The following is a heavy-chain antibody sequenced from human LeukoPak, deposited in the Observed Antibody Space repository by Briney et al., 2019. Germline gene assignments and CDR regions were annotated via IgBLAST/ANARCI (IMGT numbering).Heavy chain of an antibody. V-gene: IGHV4-39*01. CDR3: ASSISSSWARGFDP. Sequence: PSETLSLTCTVSSGSISTSNYYWGWIRQPPGKGLEWIGSIYYSGSTYYNPSLKSRVTISVDTSKNQFSLKLSSVTAADTAVYYCASSISSSWARGFDPWGQGTLVTVSS. CDR1: SGSISTSNYY. CDR2: IYYSGST. J-gene: IGHJ5*02. D-gene: IGHD6-13*01.